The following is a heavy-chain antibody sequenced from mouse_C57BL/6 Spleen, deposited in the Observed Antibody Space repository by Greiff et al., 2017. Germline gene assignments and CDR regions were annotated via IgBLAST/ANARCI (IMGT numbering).Heavy chain of an antibody. J-gene: IGHJ3*01. CDR1: GFTFSSYA. V-gene: IGHV5-4*01. Sequence: DVKLVESGGGLVKPGGSLKLSCAASGFTFSSYAMSWVRQTPEKRLEWVATISDGGSYTYYPDNVKGRFTISRDNAKNNLYLQMSHLKSEDTAMYYCARERGDLAWFAYWGQGTLVTVSA. CDR2: ISDGGSYT. CDR3: ARERGDLAWFAY.